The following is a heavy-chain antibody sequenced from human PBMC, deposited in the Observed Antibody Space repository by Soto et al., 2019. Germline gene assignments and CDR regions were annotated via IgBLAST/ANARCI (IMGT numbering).Heavy chain of an antibody. J-gene: IGHJ4*02. Sequence: ASVKVSCKASGYTFTGYYMHWVRQAPGQGLEWMGWINPNSGGTNYAQKFQGRVTMTRDTSISTAYMELSRLRSDDTAVYYCARLHVPMTYGGGVFDSWGQGTLVTVSS. CDR3: ARLHVPMTYGGGVFDS. V-gene: IGHV1-2*02. CDR1: GYTFTGYY. D-gene: IGHD3-16*01. CDR2: INPNSGGT.